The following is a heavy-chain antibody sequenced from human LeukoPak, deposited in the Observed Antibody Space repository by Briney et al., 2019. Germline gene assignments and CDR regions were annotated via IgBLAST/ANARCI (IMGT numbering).Heavy chain of an antibody. CDR1: GFTFSSYS. CDR2: ISSSSSTI. D-gene: IGHD5-24*01. Sequence: GSLRLSCAASGFTFSSYSMNWVRQAPGKGLEWVSYISSSSSTIYYADSVKGRFTISRDNAKNSLYLQMNSLRAEDTAVYYCARDPERWLQLAFDIWGQGTMVTVSS. J-gene: IGHJ3*02. CDR3: ARDPERWLQLAFDI. V-gene: IGHV3-48*01.